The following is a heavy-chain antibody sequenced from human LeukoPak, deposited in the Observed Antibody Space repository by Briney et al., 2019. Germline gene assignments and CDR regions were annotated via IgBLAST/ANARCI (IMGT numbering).Heavy chain of an antibody. CDR3: ARGPFYGSGKEDY. D-gene: IGHD3-10*01. V-gene: IGHV1-8*01. CDR2: MNPSSGDT. CDR1: GYTFTSYD. J-gene: IGHJ4*02. Sequence: WASVKLSCKASGYTFTSYDMNWVRQATGQGLEWMGWMNPSSGDTGYAQKFQGRVTMTRNTSISTSYLELSSLRSEDTAGYYCARGPFYGSGKEDYWGQGTLVTVSS.